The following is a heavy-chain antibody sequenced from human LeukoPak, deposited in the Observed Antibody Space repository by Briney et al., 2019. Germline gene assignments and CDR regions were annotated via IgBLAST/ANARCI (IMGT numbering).Heavy chain of an antibody. V-gene: IGHV3-23*01. CDR1: GFTVSGYG. CDR2: FSATDGSA. Sequence: GGSLRLSCAASGFTVSGYGMTWVRQAPGKGLEWVSAFSATDGSAQYAESVKGRFTISRDNSKNSLYLQMNSLRDEDTAVYYCAKARIASAGTGAFDVWGQGTMVTVSS. CDR3: AKARIASAGTGAFDV. D-gene: IGHD6-13*01. J-gene: IGHJ3*01.